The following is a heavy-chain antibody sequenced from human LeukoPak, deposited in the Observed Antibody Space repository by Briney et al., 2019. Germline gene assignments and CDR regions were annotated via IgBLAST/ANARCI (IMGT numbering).Heavy chain of an antibody. V-gene: IGHV4-59*01. Sequence: SETLSLTCTVSGGSISSYYWSWIRQPPGKGLEWIGYIYYSGSTNYNPSLKSRVTISVDTSKNQFSLKLSSVTAADTAVYYCARATRWLQGIFIVYWGQGTLVTVSS. CDR1: GGSISSYY. J-gene: IGHJ4*02. D-gene: IGHD5-24*01. CDR3: ARATRWLQGIFIVY. CDR2: IYYSGST.